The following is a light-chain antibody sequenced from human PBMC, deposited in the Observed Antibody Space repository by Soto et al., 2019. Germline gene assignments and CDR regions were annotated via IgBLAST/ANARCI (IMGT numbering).Light chain of an antibody. CDR1: PSVSGN. Sequence: EIVMTQSPATLSVSPGERATLSCRASPSVSGNLAWYQQKPGQAPRLLIYGASTRATGIPARFSGRGSGTESTLTISSLQSKDFAVYDGQQYNNWPPSFGQGTKVEIK. CDR3: QQYNNWPPS. V-gene: IGKV3-15*01. CDR2: GAS. J-gene: IGKJ1*01.